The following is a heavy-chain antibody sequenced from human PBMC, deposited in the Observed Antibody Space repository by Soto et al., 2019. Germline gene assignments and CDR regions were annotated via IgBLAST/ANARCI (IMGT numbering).Heavy chain of an antibody. D-gene: IGHD2-15*01. V-gene: IGHV4-39*01. CDR3: ASRHPRGYCSGGSCPDAFDI. CDR1: GGSISRTGYY. J-gene: IGHJ3*02. Sequence: GHGLVQPSETLSLTCIVSGGSISRTGYYWGWIRQPPGKGLEWIGTFYYSGSTYYNPSLKSRVAISVDTAKNQFSLKLSSVTAADTAVYYCASRHPRGYCSGGSCPDAFDIWGQGTMVTVSS. CDR2: FYYSGST.